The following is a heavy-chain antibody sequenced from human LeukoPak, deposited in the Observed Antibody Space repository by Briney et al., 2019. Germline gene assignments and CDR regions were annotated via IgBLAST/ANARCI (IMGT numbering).Heavy chain of an antibody. Sequence: GGSLRLSCGASGFSFSNAWMSWVRQAPGKGLEWVGRIKSKTDGGTTDYAAPVKGRFTISRDNSKNTLYLQMNSLRAEDTAVYYCAREGRYGSYYFDYWGQGTPVTVSS. D-gene: IGHD4-17*01. CDR1: GFSFSNAW. J-gene: IGHJ4*02. V-gene: IGHV3-15*01. CDR2: IKSKTDGGTT. CDR3: AREGRYGSYYFDY.